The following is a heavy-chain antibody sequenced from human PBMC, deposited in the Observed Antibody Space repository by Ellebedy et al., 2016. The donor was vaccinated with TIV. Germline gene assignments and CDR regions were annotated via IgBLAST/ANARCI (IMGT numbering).Heavy chain of an antibody. CDR3: ARREGVRGEDY. V-gene: IGHV3-21*01. J-gene: IGHJ4*02. D-gene: IGHD3-10*01. CDR2: ISGSGGST. Sequence: GESLKISCAASGFTFGHNWMHWVRQAPGKGLEWVSAISGSGGSTYYADSVKGRFTISRDNAKSSLYLQMNSLRAEDTAVYYCARREGVRGEDYWGQGTLVTVSS. CDR1: GFTFGHNW.